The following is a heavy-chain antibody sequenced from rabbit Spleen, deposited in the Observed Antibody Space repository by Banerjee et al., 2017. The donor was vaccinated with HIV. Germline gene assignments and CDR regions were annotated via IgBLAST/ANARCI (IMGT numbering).Heavy chain of an antibody. V-gene: IGHV1S40*01. D-gene: IGHD8-1*01. CDR3: ASDTGSSFSSYGMDL. J-gene: IGHJ6*01. Sequence: QSLEESGGELVKPGASLTITCTASGFSFSSSDCMCWVRQAPGKGLEWISCIAGSSSGFPYSATWAKGRFTCSKTSPTTVTLQMTSLTVADTATYFFASDTGSSFSSYGMDLGGPGTLVTVS. CDR2: IAGSSSGFP. CDR1: GFSFSSSDC.